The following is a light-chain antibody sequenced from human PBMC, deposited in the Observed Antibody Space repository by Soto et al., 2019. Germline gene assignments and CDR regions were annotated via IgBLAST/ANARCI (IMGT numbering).Light chain of an antibody. CDR1: QSISAY. J-gene: IGKJ5*01. CDR3: QQSYRSPIT. CDR2: GAS. Sequence: DIQMTQSPSSLSASVGDRVTITCRASQSISAYLNWYQQKPGKAPKLLIYGASSLQSGVPSRFSCSGSGTDFSLTISSLQPEEFATYYCQQSYRSPITFGQGTRLEIK. V-gene: IGKV1-39*01.